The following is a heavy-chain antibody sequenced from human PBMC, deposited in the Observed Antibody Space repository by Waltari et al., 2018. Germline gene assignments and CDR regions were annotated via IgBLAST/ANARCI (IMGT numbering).Heavy chain of an antibody. CDR1: GGSISSGGYY. CDR3: ARATSSSWQPHVDY. J-gene: IGHJ4*02. V-gene: IGHV4-31*03. D-gene: IGHD6-13*01. Sequence: QVQLQESGPGLVKPSQTLSLTCTVSGGSISSGGYYWSWIRQHPGKGLEWIGYIYYSGSTYYNPSLKSRVTISVDTSKNQFSLKLSSVTAADTAVYYCARATSSSWQPHVDYWGQGTLVTVSS. CDR2: IYYSGST.